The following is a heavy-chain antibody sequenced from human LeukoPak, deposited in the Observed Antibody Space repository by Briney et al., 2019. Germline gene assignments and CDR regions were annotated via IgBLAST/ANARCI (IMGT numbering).Heavy chain of an antibody. V-gene: IGHV3-74*01. CDR3: ARDPFDYYDFWSSYVPRCD. D-gene: IGHD3-3*01. CDR1: GFTFSSYW. J-gene: IGHJ4*02. CDR2: SNSDCSST. Sequence: GGSLRLSCAASGFTFSSYWMHWVRQAPGKGLVWVSSSNSDCSSTSYSDSVNGRFTITRDNAKNKQFLQMNSLMTAATTAFYFARDPFDYYDFWSSYVPRCDGGQGTLV.